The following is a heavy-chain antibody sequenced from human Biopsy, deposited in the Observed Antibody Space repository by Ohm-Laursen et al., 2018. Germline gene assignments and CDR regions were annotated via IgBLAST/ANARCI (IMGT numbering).Heavy chain of an antibody. CDR3: ATLTEDYGASPDS. Sequence: SVKVSCKASGGSFSDYGLSWVRQAPGRGLGWMGRVIPISNTANYAQNFQDRLTITADRSTNTAYMELNSLRSEDTAVYFCATLTEDYGASPDSWGQGTLVVVSS. V-gene: IGHV1-69*06. J-gene: IGHJ4*02. D-gene: IGHD4-17*01. CDR2: VIPISNTA. CDR1: GGSFSDYG.